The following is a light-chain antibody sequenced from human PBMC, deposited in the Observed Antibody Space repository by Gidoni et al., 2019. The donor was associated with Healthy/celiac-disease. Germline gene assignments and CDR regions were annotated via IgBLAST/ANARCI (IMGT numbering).Light chain of an antibody. J-gene: IGKJ2*01. CDR1: QSVSSSY. CDR3: QQYGSSPYT. Sequence: ETVLTQPPGTLSLSPGERATLSCRASQSVSSSYLAWYQQKPGQAPRLLIYGASSRATGIPDRFSGSGSGTDFTLTISRLEPEDFAVYYCQQYGSSPYTFGQXTKLEIK. V-gene: IGKV3-20*01. CDR2: GAS.